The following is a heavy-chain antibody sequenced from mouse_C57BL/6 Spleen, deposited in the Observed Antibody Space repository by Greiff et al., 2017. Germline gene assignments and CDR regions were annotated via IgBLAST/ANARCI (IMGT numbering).Heavy chain of an antibody. CDR1: GYTFTSYW. CDR3: ARGGAQATYAMDY. D-gene: IGHD3-2*02. J-gene: IGHJ4*01. Sequence: QVQLQQPGAELVKPGASVKLSCKASGYTFTSYWMQWVNPRPGQGLEWIGEIDPSDSYTNYNQKFKGNATLTVDPSSSTAYMQLISLTSEDSAVYYCARGGAQATYAMDYGGQGTSVTVSS. V-gene: IGHV1-50*01. CDR2: IDPSDSYT.